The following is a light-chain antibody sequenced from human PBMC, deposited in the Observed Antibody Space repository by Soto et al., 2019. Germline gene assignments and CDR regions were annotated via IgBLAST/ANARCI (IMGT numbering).Light chain of an antibody. J-gene: IGLJ1*01. CDR2: SNN. Sequence: QSVLTQPPSVSAAPGQKVTISCSGSSSNIGGNTVNWYQQLPGTAPKLLIYSNNQRPSGVPDRFSGSKSGTSASLAISGLQSEDEADYYCAAWDDSLDGNYVFGTGTKV. CDR1: SSNIGGNT. CDR3: AAWDDSLDGNYV. V-gene: IGLV1-44*01.